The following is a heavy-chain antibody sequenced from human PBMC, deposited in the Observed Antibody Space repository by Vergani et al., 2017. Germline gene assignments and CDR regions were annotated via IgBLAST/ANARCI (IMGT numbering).Heavy chain of an antibody. V-gene: IGHV3-30-3*01. J-gene: IGHJ4*02. CDR1: GFALNRHA. Sequence: VQLLESGGGLVQPGGSLRLSCVVSGFALNRHAMYWVRQAPGKGLEWVVGISFDGTNEYYPDLVKGRFTISRDIAKNTLYLQVRSLRLEDTGVYHCVRDRGLCAGGRCYTEAWDYWGQGTQVTVSS. CDR2: ISFDGTNE. CDR3: VRDRGLCAGGRCYTEAWDY. D-gene: IGHD2-2*02.